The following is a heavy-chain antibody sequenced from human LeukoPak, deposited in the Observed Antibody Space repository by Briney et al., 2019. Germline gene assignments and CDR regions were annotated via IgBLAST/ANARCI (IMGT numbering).Heavy chain of an antibody. CDR1: ALSITNMY. Sequence: PSATLSPSWAVSALSITNMYWSWIRQPPGNGLEVIRYTHIDGATIYNPSLKSPVSISLATSKNPASLKMTSVTAADTAVYYCARTARVFDYWGERTLVTVSS. CDR3: ARTARVFDY. CDR2: THIDGAT. J-gene: IGHJ4*02. V-gene: IGHV4-4*09.